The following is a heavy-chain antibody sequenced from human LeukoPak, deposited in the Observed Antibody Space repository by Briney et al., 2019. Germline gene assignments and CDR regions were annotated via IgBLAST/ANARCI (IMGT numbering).Heavy chain of an antibody. Sequence: KPSETLSLTCTVSGGSIRSYYWSWIRQPPGKGLEWIGYIHYSGSTKYNPSLKSRVTISVDTSKNQFSLKLRSVTAADTAVYYCARGVDTEALDYWGQGTLVTVSS. CDR3: ARGVDTEALDY. CDR1: GGSIRSYY. D-gene: IGHD5-18*01. J-gene: IGHJ4*02. V-gene: IGHV4-59*01. CDR2: IHYSGST.